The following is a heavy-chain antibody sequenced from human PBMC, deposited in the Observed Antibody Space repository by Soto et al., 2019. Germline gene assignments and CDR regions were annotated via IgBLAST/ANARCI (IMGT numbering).Heavy chain of an antibody. J-gene: IGHJ4*02. CDR3: ATSVNSALAFDY. V-gene: IGHV1-46*01. Sequence: ASVKVSCKASGYTLTHYYMHWVRQAPGQGLEWMGIINPNGGSTTYAQRFRAGFTMTRDTSTSTVYMELSSLRSEDSAVYYCATSVNSALAFDYWGQGTLVTSPQ. D-gene: IGHD5-18*01. CDR2: INPNGGST. CDR1: GYTLTHYY.